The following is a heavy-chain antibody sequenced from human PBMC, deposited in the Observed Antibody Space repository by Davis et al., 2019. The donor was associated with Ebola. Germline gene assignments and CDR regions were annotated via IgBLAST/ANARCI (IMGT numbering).Heavy chain of an antibody. CDR3: VRDIAYCIDV. CDR2: TYYKSKWYN. Sequence: SQTLSLTCAISGDSVSSNIAVWHWIRQSPSGGLEWLGRTYYKSKWYNDYAVSVKSRITINPDTSKNQFSLQLNSVTPEDTDVYYCVRDIAYCIDVWGKGTTVTVSS. CDR1: GDSVSSNIAV. V-gene: IGHV6-1*01. D-gene: IGHD6-13*01. J-gene: IGHJ6*03.